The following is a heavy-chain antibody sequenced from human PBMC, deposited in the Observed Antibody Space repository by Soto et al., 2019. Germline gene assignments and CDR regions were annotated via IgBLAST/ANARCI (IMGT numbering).Heavy chain of an antibody. D-gene: IGHD4-17*01. Sequence: QVQLVESGGGVVQPGRSLRLSCAASGFTFSSYAMHWVGQAPGKGLEWVAVISYDGSNNYYADSVKGRFTISRDNSKNTLYLQMNSLRAEDTAVYYCARDPYDYGWYFDLCGRGTLVTVSS. V-gene: IGHV3-30-3*01. CDR1: GFTFSSYA. J-gene: IGHJ2*01. CDR3: ARDPYDYGWYFDL. CDR2: ISYDGSNN.